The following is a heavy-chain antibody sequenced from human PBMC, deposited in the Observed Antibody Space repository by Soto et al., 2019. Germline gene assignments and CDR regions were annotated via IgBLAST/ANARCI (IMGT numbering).Heavy chain of an antibody. V-gene: IGHV3-33*08. J-gene: IGHJ6*04. CDR2: IWYDGSNK. Sequence: GGSLRLSCAASGFTFSSYGMHWVRQAPGKGLEWVAVIWYDGSNKYYADSVKGRFTISRDNSKNTLYLQMNSLRAEDTAVYYCARGYCSSTSCYSVDVWGKGTTVTVSS. CDR1: GFTFSSYG. CDR3: ARGYCSSTSCYSVDV. D-gene: IGHD2-2*01.